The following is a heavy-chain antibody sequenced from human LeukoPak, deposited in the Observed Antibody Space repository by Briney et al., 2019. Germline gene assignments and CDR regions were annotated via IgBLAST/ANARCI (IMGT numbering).Heavy chain of an antibody. Sequence: SVKLSCKASGGTFSSYTISWVRQAPGKGLEWMGRIIPILGIADYAQKFQGRVTITADKSTSTAYMELSSLRSEDTAVYYCARGDGYSFDYWGQGTLVSVSS. D-gene: IGHD5-24*01. J-gene: IGHJ4*02. V-gene: IGHV1-69*02. CDR3: ARGDGYSFDY. CDR1: GGTFSSYT. CDR2: IIPILGIA.